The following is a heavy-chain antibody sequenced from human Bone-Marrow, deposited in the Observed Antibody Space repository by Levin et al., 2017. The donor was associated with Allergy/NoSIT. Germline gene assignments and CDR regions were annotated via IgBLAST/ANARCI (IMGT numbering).Heavy chain of an antibody. Sequence: GSLRLSCTVSGVSISSYYWSWIRQPPGKGLEWIGYIYYSGSTNQNPSLKSRVTISVDTSKNQISLKLNSVTAADTAVYYCARDDGIATGDFDYWGQGTLVTVSS. CDR2: IYYSGST. CDR1: GVSISSYY. V-gene: IGHV4-59*01. D-gene: IGHD6-13*01. J-gene: IGHJ4*02. CDR3: ARDDGIATGDFDY.